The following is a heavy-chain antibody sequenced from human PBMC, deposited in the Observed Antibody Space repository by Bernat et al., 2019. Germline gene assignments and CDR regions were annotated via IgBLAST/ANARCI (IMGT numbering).Heavy chain of an antibody. CDR3: VRSVSGAAGFFDY. CDR1: GFTFSGDW. Sequence: EVKLVESGGGLIQPGGSLRLSCAASGFTFSGDWMHWVRQVPGKGLVWVSRINGEGTITDYADSVKGRFTISRDNAKNTLYLQMHSLRVEDTAVYYCVRSVSGAAGFFDYWGPGSLVAVSS. V-gene: IGHV3-74*01. J-gene: IGHJ4*02. D-gene: IGHD5/OR15-5a*01. CDR2: INGEGTIT.